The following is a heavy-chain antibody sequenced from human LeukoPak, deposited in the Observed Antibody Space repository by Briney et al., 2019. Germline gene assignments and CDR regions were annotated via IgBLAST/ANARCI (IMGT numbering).Heavy chain of an antibody. CDR1: GGSISSGSYY. J-gene: IGHJ6*03. D-gene: IGHD1-26*01. CDR2: ISTSGTT. Sequence: SETLSLTCTVSGGSISSGSYYWSWIRQPAGKGLEWIGRISTSGTTNYDPSLKSRVTISVGTSKNQFSLKLSSVPAADTAVYYCARQYSEWELLSGYYYYMDVWGKGTTVTVSS. V-gene: IGHV4-61*02. CDR3: ARQYSEWELLSGYYYYMDV.